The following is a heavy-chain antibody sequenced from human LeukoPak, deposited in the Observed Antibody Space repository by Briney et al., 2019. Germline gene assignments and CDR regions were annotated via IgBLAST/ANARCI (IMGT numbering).Heavy chain of an antibody. D-gene: IGHD2-21*02. CDR2: ISGSGGST. V-gene: IGHV3-23*01. CDR3: ARAPGDWGDYYYGMDV. Sequence: GGSLRLSCAASGFTFSSYAMSWVRQAPGKGLEWVSAISGSGGSTYYADSVKGRFTISRDNSKNTLYLQMNSLRAEDTAVYYCARAPGDWGDYYYGMDVWGQGTTVTVSS. CDR1: GFTFSSYA. J-gene: IGHJ6*02.